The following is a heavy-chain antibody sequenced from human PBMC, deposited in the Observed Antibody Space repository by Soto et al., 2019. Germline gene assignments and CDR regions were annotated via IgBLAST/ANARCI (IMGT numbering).Heavy chain of an antibody. D-gene: IGHD5-18*01. CDR2: ITASNGNT. CDR3: ARGNSYGSYWYFDL. J-gene: IGHJ2*01. CDR1: GFSFSTYG. Sequence: QLQLVQSGAEVKNPGASVRVSCKASGFSFSTYGITWVRQAPGQGLEWMGWITASNGNTHYAQNLQGRVTMTTDTSTSTAYMELWRLSSDDTALYYCARGNSYGSYWYFDLWGRGTLVTVSS. V-gene: IGHV1-18*04.